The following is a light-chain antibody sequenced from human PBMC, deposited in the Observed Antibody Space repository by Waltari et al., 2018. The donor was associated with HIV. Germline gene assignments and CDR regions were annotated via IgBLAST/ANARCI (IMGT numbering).Light chain of an antibody. CDR3: SAYAGSNNLVL. Sequence: QSALTQPPSASGSLGQSVTISCTGTSSDVGGYNYVSWYQQYPGEAPKLIIYDVNKRPSGVPDRFSGYKSGNTASLTVSGLQGEDEAQYYCSAYAGSNNLVLFGGGTKLTVL. CDR1: SSDVGGYNY. V-gene: IGLV2-8*01. J-gene: IGLJ2*01. CDR2: DVN.